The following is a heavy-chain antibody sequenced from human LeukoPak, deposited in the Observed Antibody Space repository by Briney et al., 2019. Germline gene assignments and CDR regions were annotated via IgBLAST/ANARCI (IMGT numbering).Heavy chain of an antibody. CDR3: ARDREVYGSGSYYSHLDY. CDR2: IYTSGST. CDR1: GGSISSGTYY. D-gene: IGHD3-10*01. V-gene: IGHV4-61*02. Sequence: SETLSLTCTVSGGSISSGTYYWSWIRQPAGKGLEWIGRIYTSGSTNYNPSLKSRVTISIDTSKNQFSLKLSSVTAADTAVYYCARDREVYGSGSYYSHLDYWGQGTLVTVSS. J-gene: IGHJ4*02.